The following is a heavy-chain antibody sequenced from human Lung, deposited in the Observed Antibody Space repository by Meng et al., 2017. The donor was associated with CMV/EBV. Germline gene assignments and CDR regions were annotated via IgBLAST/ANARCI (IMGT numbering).Heavy chain of an antibody. CDR3: AKFPDRRDTGF. Sequence: SXTLSLTCSVSGASISSGTRYWGWIRQPPGKGLEWIGSIYSGGQTFYSPSLRSRVTLAVDRTKNQFSLKMTSVTAADTAAYFCAKFPDRRDTGFWGRGALVTVSS. D-gene: IGHD1-14*01. CDR2: IYSGGQT. J-gene: IGHJ2*01. V-gene: IGHV4-39*01. CDR1: GASISSGTRY.